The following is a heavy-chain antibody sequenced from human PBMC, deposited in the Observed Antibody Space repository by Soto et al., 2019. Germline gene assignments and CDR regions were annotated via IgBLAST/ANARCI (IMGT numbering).Heavy chain of an antibody. V-gene: IGHV3-7*01. J-gene: IGHJ4*02. CDR2: IKQDGSEK. Sequence: GSLRLSCAASGFTFSSYWMSWVRQAPGKGLEWAANIKQDGSEKYYVDSVKGRFTISRDNAKNSLYLQMNSLRAEDTAVYYCARSTSITIFGVIIIPVGIWDYWGQGT. CDR1: GFTFSSYW. CDR3: ARSTSITIFGVIIIPVGIWDY. D-gene: IGHD3-3*01.